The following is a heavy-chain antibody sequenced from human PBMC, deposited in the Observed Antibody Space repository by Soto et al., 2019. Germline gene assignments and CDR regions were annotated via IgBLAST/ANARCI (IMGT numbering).Heavy chain of an antibody. CDR3: ARDSGGSSGLDY. J-gene: IGHJ4*02. D-gene: IGHD6-19*01. CDR1: GGTFSSYT. CDR2: IIPILGIA. Sequence: GASVKVSCKASGGTFSSYTISWVRQAPGQGLEWMGRIIPILGIANYAQKFQGRVTITADKSTSTAYMELSSLRSEDTAVYYCARDSGGSSGLDYWGQGTLVTVSS. V-gene: IGHV1-69*04.